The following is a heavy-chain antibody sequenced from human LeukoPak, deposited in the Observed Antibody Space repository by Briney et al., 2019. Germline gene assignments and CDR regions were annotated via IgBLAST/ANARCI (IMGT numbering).Heavy chain of an antibody. V-gene: IGHV1-69*04. CDR1: GGTFSSYA. CDR2: IIPILGIA. D-gene: IGHD6-6*01. Sequence: GASVKVSCKASGGTFSSYAISWVRQAPGQGLEWMGRIIPILGIANYAQKFQGRVTITADKSTSTAYMELSSLRSEDTAVYYCAREEYSSSSFDYWGQGTLVTVSS. CDR3: AREEYSSSSFDY. J-gene: IGHJ4*02.